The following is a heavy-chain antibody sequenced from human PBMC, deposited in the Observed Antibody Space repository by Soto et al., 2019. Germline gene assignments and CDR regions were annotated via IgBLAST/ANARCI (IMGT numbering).Heavy chain of an antibody. CDR1: GYTFTGYY. V-gene: IGHV1-2*04. CDR3: ARASAGIAAAGTNFDY. CDR2: INPNSGGT. J-gene: IGHJ4*02. D-gene: IGHD6-13*01. Sequence: QVQLVRSGAEVKKPGASVKVSCKASGYTFTGYYMHWVRQAPGQGLEWMGWINPNSGGTNYAQKFQGWVTMTRDTSISTAYMELSRLRSDDTAVYYCARASAGIAAAGTNFDYWGQGTLVTVSS.